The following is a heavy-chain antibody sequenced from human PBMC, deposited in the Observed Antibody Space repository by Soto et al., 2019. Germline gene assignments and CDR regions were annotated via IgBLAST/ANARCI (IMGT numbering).Heavy chain of an antibody. CDR1: GYIFTKYG. D-gene: IGHD2-21*02. J-gene: IGHJ5*02. CDR3: ARLQLGGDRMLNWFDP. CDR2: INVYNGDR. V-gene: IGHV1-18*01. Sequence: QVQVVQSGPELKKAGASVKVSCKAQGYIFTKYGIGWVRRAPGHGLEWMGLINVYNGDRKVAQKFQDRVSMTTDTATDTAYMELKSLRSGDTAVYYCARLQLGGDRMLNWFDPWGQGTLVTVSS.